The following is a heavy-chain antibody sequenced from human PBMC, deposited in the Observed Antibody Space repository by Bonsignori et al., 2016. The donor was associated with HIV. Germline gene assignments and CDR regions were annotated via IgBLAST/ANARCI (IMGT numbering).Heavy chain of an antibody. CDR1: GGSISSGSYY. V-gene: IGHV4-61*02. CDR2: IYTSGST. J-gene: IGHJ3*02. Sequence: SETLSLTCTVSGGSISSGSYYWSWTRQPAGKGLEWIGRIYTSGSTNYNPSLKSRVTISVDTSKNQFSLKLSSVTAADTAVYYCAREPLLWFGELGDAFDIWGQGTMVTVSS. D-gene: IGHD3-10*01. CDR3: AREPLLWFGELGDAFDI.